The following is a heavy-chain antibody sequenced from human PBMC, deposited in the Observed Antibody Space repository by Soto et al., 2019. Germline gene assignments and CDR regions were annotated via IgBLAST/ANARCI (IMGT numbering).Heavy chain of an antibody. V-gene: IGHV3-15*01. J-gene: IGHJ2*01. D-gene: IGHD6-19*01. CDR2: IKSKTDGGTT. Sequence: PGGSLRLSCAASGFTFSNAWMSWVRQAPGEGLEWVGRIKSKTDGGTTDYAAPVKGRFTISRDDSKNTLYLQMNSLKTEDTAVYYCTTAQPVADSGTTYWYFDLWGRGTTVTFSS. CDR1: GFTFSNAW. CDR3: TTAQPVADSGTTYWYFDL.